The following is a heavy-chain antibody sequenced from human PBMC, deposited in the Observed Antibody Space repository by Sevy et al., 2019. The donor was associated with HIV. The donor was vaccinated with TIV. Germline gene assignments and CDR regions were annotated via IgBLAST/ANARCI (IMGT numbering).Heavy chain of an antibody. J-gene: IGHJ5*02. CDR3: TAVGLRYFSGSSSYQGDWFDP. Sequence: ASVKVSCKVSGYTLTKLSIHWVRQAPGKGLEWMGDFDPQYGETIYAQKFQGRLTMTEDTSPDTAFMELGSLTPGDTAVYYCTAVGLRYFSGSSSYQGDWFDPWGQGTLVTVSS. CDR2: FDPQYGET. V-gene: IGHV1-24*01. D-gene: IGHD2-15*01. CDR1: GYTLTKLS.